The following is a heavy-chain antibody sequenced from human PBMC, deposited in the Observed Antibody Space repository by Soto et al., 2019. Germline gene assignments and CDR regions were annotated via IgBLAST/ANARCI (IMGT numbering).Heavy chain of an antibody. J-gene: IGHJ3*02. V-gene: IGHV3-21*01. D-gene: IGHD2-15*01. CDR2: ISSSSSYI. CDR3: ARGRNWDCSGGSCYSGAFDI. CDR1: GFTFSSYS. Sequence: GGSLRLSCAASGFTFSSYSMNWVRQAPGKGLEWVSSISSSSSYIYYADSVKGRFTISRDNAKNSLYLQMNSLRAEDTAVYYCARGRNWDCSGGSCYSGAFDIWGQGTMVTVSS.